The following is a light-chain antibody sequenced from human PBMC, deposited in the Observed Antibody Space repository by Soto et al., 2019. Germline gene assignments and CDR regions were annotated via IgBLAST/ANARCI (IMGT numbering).Light chain of an antibody. CDR1: QVVSTSY. V-gene: IGKV3-20*01. CDR3: QQSGRSLWT. CDR2: GAS. Sequence: EIVLTQSPGTLSLSPGERVTLSCRASQVVSTSYLAWYQQKPGQAPRLLIYGASSRATGIPDRFSGSASGTDFTLTINSLEPEDFAVYYCQQSGRSLWTFGQGNKVEIK. J-gene: IGKJ1*01.